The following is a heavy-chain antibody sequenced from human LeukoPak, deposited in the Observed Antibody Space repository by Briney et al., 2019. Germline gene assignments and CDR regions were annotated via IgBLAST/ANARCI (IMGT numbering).Heavy chain of an antibody. CDR3: ARAPYYDFWSGYNYFDY. CDR1: GFTFSSYW. V-gene: IGHV3-7*04. J-gene: IGHJ4*02. Sequence: GGSLRLSCAASGFTFSSYWMSWVRQAPGKGLEWVANIKQGGSEKYYVDSVKGRFTISRDNAKNSLYLQMNSLRAGDTAVYYCARAPYYDFWSGYNYFDYWGQGTLVTVSS. D-gene: IGHD3-3*01. CDR2: IKQGGSEK.